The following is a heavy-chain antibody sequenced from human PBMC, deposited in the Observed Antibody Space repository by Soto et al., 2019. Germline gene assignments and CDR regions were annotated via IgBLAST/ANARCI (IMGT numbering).Heavy chain of an antibody. CDR1: GGSINNYY. CDR2: IYYAGNT. CDR3: ARDRGGVGARVAFDI. V-gene: IGHV4-59*01. D-gene: IGHD1-26*01. J-gene: IGHJ3*02. Sequence: SETLSLTCTVSGGSINNYYWSWIRQPPGKGLEWIGYIYYAGNTNYNPSLKSRVTISVDTSKTQLSLSLRSMTAADTAVYYCARDRGGVGARVAFDIWGQGTMVTVS.